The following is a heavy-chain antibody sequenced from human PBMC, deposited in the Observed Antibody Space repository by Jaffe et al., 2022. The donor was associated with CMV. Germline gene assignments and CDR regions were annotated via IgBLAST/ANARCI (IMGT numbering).Heavy chain of an antibody. Sequence: QLQLLESGPGQVKPSETLSLTCSVSGDSISSGAYYWAWIRQPPGKRLEWIGYISFGGTTYYNPSLKGRLTLSVDSSKNQFSLTLSSVTAADTAIYYCARLSSWRGRNWFDPWGQGTRVTVSS. CDR3: ARLSSWRGRNWFDP. D-gene: IGHD6-13*01. CDR2: ISFGGTT. V-gene: IGHV4-39*01. CDR1: GDSISSGAYY. J-gene: IGHJ5*02.